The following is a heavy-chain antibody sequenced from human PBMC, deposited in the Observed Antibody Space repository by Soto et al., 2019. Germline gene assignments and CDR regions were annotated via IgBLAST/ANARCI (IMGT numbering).Heavy chain of an antibody. CDR2: IRSKAYGGTT. D-gene: IGHD2-8*01. Sequence: GVSLRLSCTASGFTFGDYAMSWVRQAPGKGLEWVGFIRSKAYGGTTEYAASVKGRFTISRDDSKSIAYLQMNSLKTEDTAVYYCTAGKLYPSLDFDYWGQGTLVTGSS. V-gene: IGHV3-49*04. CDR1: GFTFGDYA. J-gene: IGHJ4*02. CDR3: TAGKLYPSLDFDY.